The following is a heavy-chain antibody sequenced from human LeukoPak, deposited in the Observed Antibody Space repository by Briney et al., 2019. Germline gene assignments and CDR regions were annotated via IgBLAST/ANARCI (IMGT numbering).Heavy chain of an antibody. D-gene: IGHD2-2*01. V-gene: IGHV4-59*01. CDR1: GGSISSYY. Sequence: SETLSLTCTVSGGSISSYYWSWLRQPPGKGLEWIGYIYYSGSTNYNPSLKSRVTISVDTSKNQFSLKLSSVTAADTAVYYCAMTKDIVVVPAAPLYNYWGQGTLVTVSS. CDR2: IYYSGST. J-gene: IGHJ4*02. CDR3: AMTKDIVVVPAAPLYNY.